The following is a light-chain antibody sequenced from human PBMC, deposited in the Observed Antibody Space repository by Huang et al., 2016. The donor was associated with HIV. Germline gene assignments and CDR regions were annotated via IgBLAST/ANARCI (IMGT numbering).Light chain of an antibody. V-gene: IGKV1-12*01. CDR3: QQANSFPYT. CDR1: QGIGTW. Sequence: DIQLTQSPSSVSASFGDRVTITCRASQGIGTWLAWYQQKPGKAPKLLIYSTSSLQSGVPARFSGSGSGADFTLTISSLQPEDFATYYCQQANSFPYTFGQGTKLEIK. J-gene: IGKJ2*01. CDR2: STS.